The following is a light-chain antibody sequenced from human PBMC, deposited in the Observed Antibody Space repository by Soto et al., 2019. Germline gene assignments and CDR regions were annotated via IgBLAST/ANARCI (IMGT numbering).Light chain of an antibody. CDR1: SSDVGSYNF. J-gene: IGLJ1*01. CDR3: CSYAGSYNYV. V-gene: IGLV2-11*01. Sequence: QSALTQPRSASGSPGQSVTISCTGTSSDVGSYNFVSWYQQHPGKAPKLMIYDVSKRPSGVPDRFPGSKSGNTASLTISGLQAEDEADYYCCSYAGSYNYVFASGTKVTVL. CDR2: DVS.